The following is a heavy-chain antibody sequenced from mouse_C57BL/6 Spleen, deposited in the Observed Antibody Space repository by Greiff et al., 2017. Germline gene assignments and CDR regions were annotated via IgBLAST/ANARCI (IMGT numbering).Heavy chain of an antibody. CDR3: AKGGYYGNPWFAY. V-gene: IGHV1-26*01. D-gene: IGHD2-1*01. CDR2: INPNNGGT. CDR1: GYTFTDYY. Sequence: EVQLQQSGPELVKPGASVKISCKASGYTFTDYYMNWVKQSHGKSLEWIGDINPNNGGTSYNQKFKGKATLTVDKSSSTAYMELRSLTSEDSSVYSCAKGGYYGNPWFAYWGQGTLVTVSA. J-gene: IGHJ3*01.